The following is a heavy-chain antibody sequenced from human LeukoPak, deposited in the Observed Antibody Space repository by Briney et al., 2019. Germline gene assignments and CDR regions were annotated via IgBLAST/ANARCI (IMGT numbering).Heavy chain of an antibody. CDR3: AKIRTGSSGWYYYYMDV. CDR1: GFTFSDSY. J-gene: IGHJ6*03. V-gene: IGHV3-11*01. D-gene: IGHD6-19*01. CDR2: ISSSGNTI. Sequence: GGSLRLSCAASGFTFSDSYLSWVRQAPGKGLEWVSYISSSGNTIYYADSVKGRFTISRDNSKNTLYLQMNSLRAEDTAVYYCAKIRTGSSGWYYYYMDVWGKGTTVTVSS.